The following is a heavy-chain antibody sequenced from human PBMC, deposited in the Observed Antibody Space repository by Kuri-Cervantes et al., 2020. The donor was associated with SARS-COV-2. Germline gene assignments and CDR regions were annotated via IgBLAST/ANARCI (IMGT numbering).Heavy chain of an antibody. J-gene: IGHJ5*02. D-gene: IGHD6-6*01. CDR3: ARVHARGWFDP. CDR2: IYHSGST. Sequence: SETLSLTCAVSGGSISSGGYSWSWIRQPPGKGLEWIGYIYHSGSTYYNPSLKRRVTISVDRSKNQFSLKLSSVTAADTAVYYCARVHARGWFDPWGQGTLVTVSS. V-gene: IGHV4-30-2*01. CDR1: GGSISSGGYS.